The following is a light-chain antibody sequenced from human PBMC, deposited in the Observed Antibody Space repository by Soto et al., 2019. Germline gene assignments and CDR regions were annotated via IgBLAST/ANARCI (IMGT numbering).Light chain of an antibody. Sequence: QSALTQPASVSGSPGQSITISCTGTSSDVGSYNFLSWYQQHPGKAPKLMIYEVSKRPSGVSSRFSGSKSGNTASLTISGLQAEDEADYYCCSYGSGNSYVFGTGAKLTVL. V-gene: IGLV2-23*02. J-gene: IGLJ1*01. CDR2: EVS. CDR3: CSYGSGNSYV. CDR1: SSDVGSYNF.